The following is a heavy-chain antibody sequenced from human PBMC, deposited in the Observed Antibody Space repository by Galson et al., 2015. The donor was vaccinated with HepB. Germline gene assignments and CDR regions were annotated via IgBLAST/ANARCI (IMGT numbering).Heavy chain of an antibody. D-gene: IGHD6-19*01. CDR2: ISGSGGST. Sequence: SLRLSCAASGFTFSSYAMSWVRQAPGKGLEWVSAISGSGGSTYHADSVKGRFTISRDNSKNTLYLQMNSLRAEDTAVYYCAKDPYSSGWYYFDYWGQGTLVTVSS. CDR1: GFTFSSYA. CDR3: AKDPYSSGWYYFDY. J-gene: IGHJ4*02. V-gene: IGHV3-23*01.